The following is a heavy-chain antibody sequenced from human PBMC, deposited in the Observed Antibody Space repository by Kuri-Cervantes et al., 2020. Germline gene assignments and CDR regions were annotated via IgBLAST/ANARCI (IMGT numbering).Heavy chain of an antibody. Sequence: GESLKISCAASGFTFSRYSMNWVRQAPGKGLEWVSSISSSSYIYYADSVKGRFTISRDNAKNSLYLQMNSLRAEDTAVYYCARDRSPGPNAFDIWGQGTMVTVSS. CDR1: GFTFSRYS. V-gene: IGHV3-21*03. J-gene: IGHJ3*02. CDR2: ISSSSYI. CDR3: ARDRSPGPNAFDI.